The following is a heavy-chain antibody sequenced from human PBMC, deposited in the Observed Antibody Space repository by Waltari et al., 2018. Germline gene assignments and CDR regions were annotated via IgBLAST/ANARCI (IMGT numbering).Heavy chain of an antibody. V-gene: IGHV3-74*01. CDR3: ARPEWGKSDGFDV. CDR2: INTDGTMT. D-gene: IGHD3-16*01. J-gene: IGHJ3*01. Sequence: EVQLVESGGDFDQPGGFLRLSCAASGFTFSNYWMHWVGQPPGKGWEWVSRINTDGTMTDCAGSVKGRFSISRDNAKNTLYLLMNDLRVDDTATYYCARPEWGKSDGFDVWGQGTVVTVSS. CDR1: GFTFSNYW.